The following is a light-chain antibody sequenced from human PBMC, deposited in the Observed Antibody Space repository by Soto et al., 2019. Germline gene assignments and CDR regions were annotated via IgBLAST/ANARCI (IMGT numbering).Light chain of an antibody. V-gene: IGLV1-47*01. CDR2: RND. CDR3: AAWDDRVGAWV. CDR1: SSNMGNF. Sequence: QPVLTQPPSASGTPGQRVTISCSGSSSNMGNFSYWYRQLPGTAPTLLIYRNDQPALGGPGRFSCPISAISATQAISGLRSEDEADYSGAAWDDRVGAWVFGGG. J-gene: IGLJ3*02.